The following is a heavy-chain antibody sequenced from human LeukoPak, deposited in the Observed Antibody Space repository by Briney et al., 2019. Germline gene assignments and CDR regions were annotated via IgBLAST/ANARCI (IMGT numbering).Heavy chain of an antibody. CDR2: ISDSGGYT. V-gene: IGHV3-23*01. CDR3: AKDRSHNGSPIDY. J-gene: IGHJ4*02. D-gene: IGHD2-8*01. Sequence: GGSLRLSCAASGFTFNNCAITWVRQAPGKGLEWVSAISDSGGYTYYADSVKGRFTISRDNSKNTLYLQVNSLRAEDTAVYYCAKDRSHNGSPIDYWGQGTLVTVSS. CDR1: GFTFNNCA.